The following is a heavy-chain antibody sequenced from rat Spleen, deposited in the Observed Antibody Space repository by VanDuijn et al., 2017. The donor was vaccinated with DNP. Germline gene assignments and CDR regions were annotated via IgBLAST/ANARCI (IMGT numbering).Heavy chain of an antibody. V-gene: IGHV2S8*01. CDR1: GLSLTSYG. J-gene: IGHJ2*01. D-gene: IGHD1-12*02. Sequence: QVQLKESGPGLVQPSQTLSLTCTVSGLSLTSYGVSWVRQPPGKGLEWIAAISSGGGTYYNSALESRLSISRDTSRSQVFLKMNSLHTEDTAMYFCARSDYSDGGYYFGYFDYWGQGVMVTVSS. CDR2: ISSGGGT. CDR3: ARSDYSDGGYYFGYFDY.